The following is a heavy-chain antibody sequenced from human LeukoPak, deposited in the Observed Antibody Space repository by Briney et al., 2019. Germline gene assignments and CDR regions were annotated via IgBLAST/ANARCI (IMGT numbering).Heavy chain of an antibody. CDR1: GFIFSSCA. D-gene: IGHD5-12*01. CDR3: AKHRGRDGGYPFDY. V-gene: IGHV3-23*01. CDR2: ISGSGGST. J-gene: IGHJ4*02. Sequence: RGSLRLSCATSGFIFSSCAMSWVRQAPGKGLEWVSVISGSGGSTNYAESVKGRFTISRDNSKNTLYLQMNSLRVADTAVYYCAKHRGRDGGYPFDYWGQGTLVTVSS.